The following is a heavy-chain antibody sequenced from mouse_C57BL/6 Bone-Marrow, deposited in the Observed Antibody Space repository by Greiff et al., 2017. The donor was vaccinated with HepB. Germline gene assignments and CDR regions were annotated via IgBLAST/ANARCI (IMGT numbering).Heavy chain of an antibody. D-gene: IGHD2-1*01. J-gene: IGHJ3*01. CDR2: IDPENGDT. CDR3: TTWDGKAWFAY. V-gene: IGHV14-4*01. Sequence: EVKLVESGAELVRPGASVKLSCTASGFNIKDDYMHWVKQRPEQGLEWIGWIDPENGDTEYASKFQGKATITADTSSNTAYLQLSSLTSEDTAVYYCTTWDGKAWFAYWGQGTRVTVSA. CDR1: GFNIKDDY.